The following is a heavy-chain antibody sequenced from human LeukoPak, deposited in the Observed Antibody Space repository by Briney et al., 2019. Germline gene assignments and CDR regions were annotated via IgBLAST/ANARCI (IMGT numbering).Heavy chain of an antibody. CDR1: GVTLCGPA. CDR3: ARGPIQLWIHNAMDV. D-gene: IGHD1-1*01. V-gene: IGHV3-49*04. Sequence: GGAPRLSCIGAGVTLCGPAMSWVRPAPGEGVGGGGFIRRKAYWGTIEYAAAVKGRFTISRDDSASIVYLQMNSLKIEDTAVYYCARGPIQLWIHNAMDVWGQGTTVTVS. CDR2: IRRKAYWGTI. J-gene: IGHJ6*02.